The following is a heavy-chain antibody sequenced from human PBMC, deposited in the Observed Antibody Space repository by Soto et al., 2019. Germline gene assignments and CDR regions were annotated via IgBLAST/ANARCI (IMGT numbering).Heavy chain of an antibody. V-gene: IGHV4-4*07. J-gene: IGHJ5*02. CDR2: IFSSGST. CDR1: GGSITDYS. CDR3: ARDQGVVVTADNWFDP. Sequence: SETLSLTNTVSGGSITDYSWVWIRQPAGKGLEWIGRIFSSGSTNYNPSLKGRITMSLDTSKNQFSLKLNSATATDTAVYFCARDQGVVVTADNWFDPWGQGILVTVS. D-gene: IGHD2-21*02.